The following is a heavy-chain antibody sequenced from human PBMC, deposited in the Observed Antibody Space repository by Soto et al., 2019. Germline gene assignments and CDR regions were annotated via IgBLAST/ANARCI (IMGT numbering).Heavy chain of an antibody. Sequence: PSETLSLTCTVSGASISSYYWSWIRQPPGQGLEWIGYIYYSGSTNYNPSLKSRVTISVDTSKNQFSLKLSSVTAADTAVYYCARGPGRAAANRYYYYGMDVWGQGTTVTVSS. D-gene: IGHD6-13*01. V-gene: IGHV4-59*01. J-gene: IGHJ6*02. CDR2: IYYSGST. CDR1: GASISSYY. CDR3: ARGPGRAAANRYYYYGMDV.